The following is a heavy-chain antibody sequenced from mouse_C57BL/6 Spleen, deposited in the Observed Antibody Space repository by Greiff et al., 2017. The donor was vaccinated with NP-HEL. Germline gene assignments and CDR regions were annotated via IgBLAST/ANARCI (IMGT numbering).Heavy chain of an antibody. CDR1: GYTFTSYW. CDR2: IDPSDSYT. Sequence: VQLQQPGAELVMPGASVKLSCKASGYTFTSYWMHWVKQRPGQGLEWIGEIDPSDSYTNYNQKFKGKSTLTVDKSSSTAYMQLSSLTSEDSAVYYCARPAYGSSSWFAYWGQGTLVTVSA. D-gene: IGHD1-1*01. J-gene: IGHJ3*01. V-gene: IGHV1-69*01. CDR3: ARPAYGSSSWFAY.